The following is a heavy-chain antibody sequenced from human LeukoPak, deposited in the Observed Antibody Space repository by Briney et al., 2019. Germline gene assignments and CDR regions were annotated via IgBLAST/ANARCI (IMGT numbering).Heavy chain of an antibody. CDR1: GYTFTSYG. CDR2: ISAYNGNT. J-gene: IGHJ4*02. D-gene: IGHD1-7*01. Sequence: ASVKVSCKASGYTFTSYGISWVRQAPGQGLEWMGWISAYNGNTNYAQKLQGRVTMATDTSTSTAYMELRSLRSDDTAVYYCARADWGTASVNWNYGYDYWGQGTLVTVSS. CDR3: ARADWGTASVNWNYGYDY. V-gene: IGHV1-18*01.